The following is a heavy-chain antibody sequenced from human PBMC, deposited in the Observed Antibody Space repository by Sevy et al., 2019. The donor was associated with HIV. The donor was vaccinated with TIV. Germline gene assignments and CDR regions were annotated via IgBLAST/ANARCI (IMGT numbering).Heavy chain of an antibody. J-gene: IGHJ5*02. V-gene: IGHV1-3*01. CDR2: INADNGNT. CDR1: GYTFTNYA. D-gene: IGHD3-16*01. CDR3: ARGRSLDSRNYGNWFDP. Sequence: ASVKVSCKASGYTFTNYAMHWVRQAPGQRLEWMGWINADNGNTKYSLKFQGRVTMTRVTSASTAYMELSSLTSEDTAVYYCARGRSLDSRNYGNWFDPWGHGSLVTVSS.